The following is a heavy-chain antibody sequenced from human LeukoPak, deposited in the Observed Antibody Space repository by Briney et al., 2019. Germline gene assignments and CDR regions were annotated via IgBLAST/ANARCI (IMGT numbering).Heavy chain of an antibody. CDR3: ARPVGVAGPFDY. V-gene: IGHV4-34*01. Sequence: SETLSLTCAVYGGSFSGYYWSWIRQPPGKGLEWIGEINHSGSTNYNPSLKSRVTISVDTSKNQFSLKLSSVTAAGTAVYYCARPVGVAGPFDYWGQGTLVTVSS. CDR1: GGSFSGYY. D-gene: IGHD6-19*01. J-gene: IGHJ4*02. CDR2: INHSGST.